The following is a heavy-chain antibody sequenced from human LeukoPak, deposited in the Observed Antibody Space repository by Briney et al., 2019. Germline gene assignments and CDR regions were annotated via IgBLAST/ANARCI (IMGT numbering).Heavy chain of an antibody. CDR1: GFTFSTYV. V-gene: IGHV3-23*01. CDR3: AKKRESSPTSFDN. Sequence: GGSLRLSCAASGFTFSTYVMNWFRQAPGKGLEWVSTISVGAEYIFYADSVKGRFTISRDDSNNALYLQMHSLRAEDTALYYCAKKRESSPTSFDNWGQGTLVTVSS. J-gene: IGHJ4*02. D-gene: IGHD2/OR15-2a*01. CDR2: ISVGAEYI.